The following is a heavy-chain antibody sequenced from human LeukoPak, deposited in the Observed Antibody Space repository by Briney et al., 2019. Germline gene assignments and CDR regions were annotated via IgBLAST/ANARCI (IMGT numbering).Heavy chain of an antibody. J-gene: IGHJ4*02. CDR2: INPSSGGT. CDR3: ARNFYFDSSGYYHY. V-gene: IGHV1-2*02. CDR1: GYTFTGYY. D-gene: IGHD3-22*01. Sequence: ASVKVSCKASGYTFTGYYMHWVRQAPGQGLEWMGWINPSSGGTYYAQKFQGRVTMTRDTSISTAYMELSRLRSDDTAVYYCARNFYFDSSGYYHYWGQGTLVTVSS.